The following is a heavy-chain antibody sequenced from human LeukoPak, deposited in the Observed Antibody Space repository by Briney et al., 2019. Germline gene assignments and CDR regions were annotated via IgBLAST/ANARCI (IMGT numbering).Heavy chain of an antibody. J-gene: IGHJ5*02. V-gene: IGHV1-46*01. CDR3: ARGDIVVVPAAMNWFDP. D-gene: IGHD2-2*01. CDR2: INPSGGST. CDR1: GYTFTSYY. Sequence: ASVKVSCKASGYTFTSYYMHWVRQAPGQGLEWMGIINPSGGSTSYAQKFQGRVTMTRDTSTSTVYMELSSLRSEDTAVYCCARGDIVVVPAAMNWFDPWGQGALVTVSS.